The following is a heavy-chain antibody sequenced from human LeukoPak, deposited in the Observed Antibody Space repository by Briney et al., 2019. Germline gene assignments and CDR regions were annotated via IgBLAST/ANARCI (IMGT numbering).Heavy chain of an antibody. CDR2: IFYNGGP. J-gene: IGHJ3*02. D-gene: IGHD1-26*01. CDR3: ATYSGTYSAFDI. CDR1: GGSITNTNYY. Sequence: SETLSLTCTASGGSITNTNYYWARVRQPPGKGLEWLGNIFYNGGPYFNPSLKSRVAISVDTSKNHFSLRLNSVTAADTAVYYCATYSGTYSAFDIWGLGTLVTVSS. V-gene: IGHV4-39*07.